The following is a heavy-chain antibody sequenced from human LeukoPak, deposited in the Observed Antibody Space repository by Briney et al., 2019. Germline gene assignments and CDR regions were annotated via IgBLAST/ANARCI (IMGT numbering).Heavy chain of an antibody. D-gene: IGHD3-22*01. CDR2: ISSSSSYI. Sequence: PGGSLRLSCAASGFTFSSYSMNWVRQAPGKGLEWVSSISSSSSYIYYADSVKGRFTISRDNAKNSLYLQMNSLRAEDTAVYYCARGGLYYYDRHNWFDPWGQGTLVTVSS. CDR3: ARGGLYYYDRHNWFDP. CDR1: GFTFSSYS. J-gene: IGHJ5*02. V-gene: IGHV3-21*01.